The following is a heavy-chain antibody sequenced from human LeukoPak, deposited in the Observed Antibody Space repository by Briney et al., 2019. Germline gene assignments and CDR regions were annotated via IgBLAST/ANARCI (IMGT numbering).Heavy chain of an antibody. V-gene: IGHV3-21*01. D-gene: IGHD3-16*02. J-gene: IGHJ4*02. CDR1: GFTFSSYS. CDR3: ARAQRIMITFGGVIVFDY. CDR2: ISSGSSYI. Sequence: GGSLRLSCAASGFTFSSYSMNWVRQAPGKGLEWVSSISSGSSYIYYADSVKGRFTISRDNAKNSLYLQMNSLRAEDTAVYYCARAQRIMITFGGVIVFDYWGQGTLVTVSS.